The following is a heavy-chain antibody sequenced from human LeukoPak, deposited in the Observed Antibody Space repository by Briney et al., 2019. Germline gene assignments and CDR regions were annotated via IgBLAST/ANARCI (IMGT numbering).Heavy chain of an antibody. Sequence: GGSLRLSCAASGFTFSSYGMSWVRQAPGKGLEWVSAISGSGGSTYYADSVKGRFTISRDNSKNTLYLQMNSLRAEDTAVYYCAKGRYSSGWYMKDYWGQGTLVTVSS. CDR1: GFTFSSYG. CDR3: AKGRYSSGWYMKDY. CDR2: ISGSGGST. D-gene: IGHD6-19*01. V-gene: IGHV3-23*01. J-gene: IGHJ4*02.